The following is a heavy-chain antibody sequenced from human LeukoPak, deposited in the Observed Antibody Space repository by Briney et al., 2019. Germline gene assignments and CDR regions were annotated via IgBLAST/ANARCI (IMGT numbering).Heavy chain of an antibody. Sequence: SETLSLTCTVSGGSISSSSYYWGWIRQPPGKGLEWIGSIYYSGCTYYNPSLKSRVTISVDTSKNQFSLKLSSVTAADTAVYYCARDENGYVWGSFRAWGQGTLVTVSS. CDR3: ARDENGYVWGSFRA. V-gene: IGHV4-39*07. CDR1: GGSISSSSYY. D-gene: IGHD3-16*02. J-gene: IGHJ5*02. CDR2: IYYSGCT.